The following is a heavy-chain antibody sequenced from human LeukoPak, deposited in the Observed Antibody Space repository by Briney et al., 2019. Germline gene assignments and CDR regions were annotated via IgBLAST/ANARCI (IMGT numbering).Heavy chain of an antibody. CDR1: GGSISSGGYY. V-gene: IGHV4-31*03. J-gene: IGHJ4*02. D-gene: IGHD5-24*01. CDR3: ARGRERWLHCDY. Sequence: SETLSLTCTVSGGSISSGGYYWSWIRQHPGKGLEWLGYIYYSGSTYYNPSLKSRVTISVDTSKNQFSLKLSSVTAADTAVYYCARGRERWLHCDYWGQGTLVTVSS. CDR2: IYYSGST.